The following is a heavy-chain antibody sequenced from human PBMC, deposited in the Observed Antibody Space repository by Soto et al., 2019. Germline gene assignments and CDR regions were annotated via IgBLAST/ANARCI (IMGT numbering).Heavy chain of an antibody. Sequence: EVQLLESGGGLVQPGGSLRLSCAAYGFTFSSYAMSWVRQAPGKGLEWVSAISGSGISTYYADSVKGRFTISRDNSKNTRYLQMNSVRADDTAMYYCARDHKFGGTPWGQGTLVTGSS. CDR1: GFTFSSYA. CDR2: ISGSGIST. CDR3: ARDHKFGGTP. J-gene: IGHJ5*02. D-gene: IGHD3-10*01. V-gene: IGHV3-23*01.